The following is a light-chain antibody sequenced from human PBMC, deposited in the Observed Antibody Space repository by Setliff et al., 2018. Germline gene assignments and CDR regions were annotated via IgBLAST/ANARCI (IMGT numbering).Light chain of an antibody. CDR1: TSNIGGNY. CDR3: TTWDDSLSGVV. J-gene: IGLJ2*01. CDR2: XXX. Sequence: QSVLTQPPSASGTPGQRVTISCSGSTSNIGGNYVXXXXXXXXXXXXXLIXXXXQRPSGVPDRFSGSKSATSASLAISGLRSEDEADYYCTTWDDSLSGVVFGGGTQLTVL. V-gene: IGLV1-47*01.